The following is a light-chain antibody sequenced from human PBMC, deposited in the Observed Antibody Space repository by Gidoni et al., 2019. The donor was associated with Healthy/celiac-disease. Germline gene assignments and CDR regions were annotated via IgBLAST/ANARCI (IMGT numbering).Light chain of an antibody. V-gene: IGLV6-57*01. CDR3: QSYDSSKSPWV. Sequence: NFMQTQPHSVSESPGKTVTISCTRSSGSIASNYVQWYQQRPGSSPTPVIYEDNQRPSGVPDRFSGSIDSSSNSASLTISGLKTEDEADYYCQSYDSSKSPWVFGGGTKLTVL. CDR1: SGSIASNY. CDR2: EDN. J-gene: IGLJ3*02.